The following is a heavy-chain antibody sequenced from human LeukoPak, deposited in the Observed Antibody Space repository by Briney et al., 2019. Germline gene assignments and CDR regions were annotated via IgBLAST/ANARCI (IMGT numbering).Heavy chain of an antibody. CDR3: AREPHYDLLTGYALGYLDL. Sequence: ASVKVSCKASGYTFTSYYIDWVRQAPGQGLEWMGVINPSGGSTRYAQKFQGRVTMTRDTSISTAYMELSRLRSDDTAVYYCAREPHYDLLTGYALGYLDLWGRGTLLTVSS. CDR1: GYTFTSYY. V-gene: IGHV1-46*01. J-gene: IGHJ2*01. CDR2: INPSGGST. D-gene: IGHD3-9*01.